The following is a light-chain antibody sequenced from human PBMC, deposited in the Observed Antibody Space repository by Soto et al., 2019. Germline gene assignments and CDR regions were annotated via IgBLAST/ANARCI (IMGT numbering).Light chain of an antibody. CDR2: SAS. CDR1: QSVSSSF. Sequence: EIVLTQSPGTLSLSPGERATLSCRASQSVSSSFLAWYQQKPGQAPRLLIYSASSRATGIPDRFSGSGSRTDFSLTISRLEPEEFAVYYCLHYDNSPLYTFGQGTKVDIK. J-gene: IGKJ2*01. CDR3: LHYDNSPLYT. V-gene: IGKV3-20*01.